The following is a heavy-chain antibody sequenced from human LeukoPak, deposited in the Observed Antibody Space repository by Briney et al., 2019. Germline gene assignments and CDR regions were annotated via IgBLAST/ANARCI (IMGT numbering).Heavy chain of an antibody. V-gene: IGHV1-69*13. J-gene: IGHJ4*02. CDR1: GGTFSRFT. D-gene: IGHD3-22*01. CDR2: ITPIFGTA. Sequence: SVNVSCKASGGTFSRFTISWVRQAPGQGFEWMGGITPIFGTANFAQKFQGRVSITADESTSTAFMELSSLRSEDTAVYYCAREWGLESSGYYYAYWGQGTLVTVSS. CDR3: AREWGLESSGYYYAY.